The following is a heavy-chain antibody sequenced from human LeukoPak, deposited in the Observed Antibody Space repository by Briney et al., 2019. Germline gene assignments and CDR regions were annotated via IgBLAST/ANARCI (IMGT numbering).Heavy chain of an antibody. J-gene: IGHJ5*02. D-gene: IGHD3-22*01. V-gene: IGHV4-59*08. Sequence: SETLSLTCTVSGGSISSYYWSWIRQPPGKGLEWIGYIYYSGSTNYNPSLKSRVTISVDTSKNQFSLKLSSVTAADTAVYYCARQGVSDSSGYYYLWGQGTLVTVSS. CDR2: IYYSGST. CDR1: GGSISSYY. CDR3: ARQGVSDSSGYYYL.